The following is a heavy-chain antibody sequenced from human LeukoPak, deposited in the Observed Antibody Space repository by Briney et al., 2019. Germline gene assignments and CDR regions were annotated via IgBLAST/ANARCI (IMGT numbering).Heavy chain of an antibody. Sequence: PGGSLRLSCAASGFTFSSYGMHWVRQAPGKGLEGVAVISYDGSNKYYADSAKGRFTISRDNSKNTLYLQMNSLRAEDTAVYYCAKEGENYYDSSGPSIHDYWGQGTLVTVSS. J-gene: IGHJ4*02. D-gene: IGHD3-22*01. CDR2: ISYDGSNK. CDR1: GFTFSSYG. CDR3: AKEGENYYDSSGPSIHDY. V-gene: IGHV3-30*18.